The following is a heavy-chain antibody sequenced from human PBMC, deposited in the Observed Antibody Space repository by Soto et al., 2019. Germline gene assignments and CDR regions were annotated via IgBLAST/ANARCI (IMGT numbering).Heavy chain of an antibody. J-gene: IGHJ6*02. CDR2: INTNSGGT. V-gene: IGHV1-2*02. CDR3: ARAPTGAVPYYYYYGMDV. Sequence: QVQLVQSGAEVKKPGASVKVSCKASGYTFTGYYMHWVRQAPGQGLEWMGWINTNSGGTNYAQKFQGRVTMTMDTSICTAYMVLSRLRSDDTAVYYCARAPTGAVPYYYYYGMDVWGQGTTVTVSS. CDR1: GYTFTGYY. D-gene: IGHD7-27*01.